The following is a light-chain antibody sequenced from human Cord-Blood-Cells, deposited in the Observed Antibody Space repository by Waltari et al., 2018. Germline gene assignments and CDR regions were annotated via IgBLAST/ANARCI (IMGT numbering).Light chain of an antibody. CDR3: AAWDDSLSGYV. CDR1: SSNIGSNY. Sequence: QSVLTQPPSASGTPGQRVPISCSGSSSNIGSNYVYWYQQLPGTTPKLLSYRNNPRPSGVPDRFSGSRSGTAASLAISGLRSEDEADYYCAAWDDSLSGYVFGTGTKVTVL. CDR2: RNN. V-gene: IGLV1-47*01. J-gene: IGLJ1*01.